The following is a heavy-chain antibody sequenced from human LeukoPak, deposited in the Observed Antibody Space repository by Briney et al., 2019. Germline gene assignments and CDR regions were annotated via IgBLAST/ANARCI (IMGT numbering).Heavy chain of an antibody. V-gene: IGHV5-51*01. CDR2: IYPGDSDT. D-gene: IGHD3-22*01. CDR3: ARQFIYDSSGYESWVFDP. J-gene: IGHJ5*02. Sequence: GESLQISCKGSGYSFTSYWIGWVRQMPPKGLEWMGIIYPGDSDTRYSPSFQGQVTISADKSISTAYLQWSSLKASDTAMYYCARQFIYDSSGYESWVFDPWGQGTLVTVSS. CDR1: GYSFTSYW.